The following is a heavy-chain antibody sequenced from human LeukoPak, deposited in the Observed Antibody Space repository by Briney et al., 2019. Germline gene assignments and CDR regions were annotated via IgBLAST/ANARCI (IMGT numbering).Heavy chain of an antibody. J-gene: IGHJ6*02. CDR2: IWYDGSNK. D-gene: IGHD3-22*01. V-gene: IGHV3-33*01. CDR3: ARAYDSSGYYQYYYYYGMDV. CDR1: GFTFSNYG. Sequence: GGSLRLSCAASGFTFSNYGMHWVRQAPGKGLEWVAVIWYDGSNKYYADSVKGRFTISRDNSKNTLYLQMNSLRAEDTAVYYCARAYDSSGYYQYYYYYGMDVWGQGTTVTVSS.